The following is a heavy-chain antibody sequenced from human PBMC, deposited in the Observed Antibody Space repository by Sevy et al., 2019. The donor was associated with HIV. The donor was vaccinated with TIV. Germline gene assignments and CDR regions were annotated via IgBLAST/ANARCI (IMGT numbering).Heavy chain of an antibody. Sequence: GGSLRLSCAASGFTFSNYGMHWVRQAPGKELEWVAVIWNDGSNKYYADSVKGRFTISRDNSKNTVYLQMNSLRVEDTAVYFCARGGDFNDRSAKRDFDYWGQGTLVTVSS. CDR2: IWNDGSNK. CDR1: GFTFSNYG. V-gene: IGHV3-33*01. D-gene: IGHD3-22*01. CDR3: ARGGDFNDRSAKRDFDY. J-gene: IGHJ4*02.